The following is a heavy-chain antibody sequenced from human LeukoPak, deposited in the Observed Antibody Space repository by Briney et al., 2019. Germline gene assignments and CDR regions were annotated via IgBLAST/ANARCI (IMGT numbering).Heavy chain of an antibody. V-gene: IGHV4-34*01. CDR2: INHRGSA. J-gene: IGHJ6*03. CDR1: GGSFSGHY. CDR3: ARGVVAGSLGDYYYYMDA. Sequence: SETLSLTCAVYGGSFSGHYWTWIRQSPGKALEWVGEINHRGSAHYAPSLRSRVTISVDTAKNRFSLRLNSVTAADTAVYYCARGVVAGSLGDYYYYMDAWGKGTTVTVSS. D-gene: IGHD6-19*01.